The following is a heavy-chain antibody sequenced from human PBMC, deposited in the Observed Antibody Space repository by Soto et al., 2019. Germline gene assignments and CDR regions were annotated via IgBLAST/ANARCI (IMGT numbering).Heavy chain of an antibody. Sequence: QVHLQQWGAGLLKPSETLSLTCAVNGGAFNGYYWTWIRQSPGKGLQWIGEINHSGTVDYKPSLKSRVTFSIATSKRRFSLTLTSVTAADTAVYYCARAGAALVRGSIGGFDYWGQGTLVTVSS. D-gene: IGHD3-10*01. CDR2: INHSGTV. J-gene: IGHJ4*02. CDR1: GGAFNGYY. CDR3: ARAGAALVRGSIGGFDY. V-gene: IGHV4-34*01.